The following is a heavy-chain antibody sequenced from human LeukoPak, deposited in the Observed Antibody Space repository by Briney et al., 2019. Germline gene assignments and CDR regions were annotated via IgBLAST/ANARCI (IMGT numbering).Heavy chain of an antibody. J-gene: IGHJ4*02. Sequence: PGGSLRLSCAASGFTFSSYGMHWVRQAPGKGLEWVAFIRYDGSNKYYADSVKGRFTISRDNSKNTLYLQMNSLRAEDTAVYYCAKIAVAGIQWIDYWGQGTLVTVSS. CDR3: AKIAVAGIQWIDY. D-gene: IGHD6-19*01. CDR2: IRYDGSNK. CDR1: GFTFSSYG. V-gene: IGHV3-30*02.